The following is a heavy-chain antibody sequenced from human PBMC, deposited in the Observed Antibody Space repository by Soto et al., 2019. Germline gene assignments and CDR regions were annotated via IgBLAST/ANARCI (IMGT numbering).Heavy chain of an antibody. J-gene: IGHJ6*02. CDR1: GFSLSTSGVG. Sequence: QITLKESGPTLVKPTQTLTLTCTFSGFSLSTSGVGVGWIRQPPGKALEWLALIYWNDDKRYSPSLKSRLTITTDNSKKQVVLTMTNMDPVDTATYYCSHSGSSWYYYYGIDVWGQGTTVTVSS. CDR3: SHSGSSWYYYYGIDV. V-gene: IGHV2-5*01. D-gene: IGHD6-13*01. CDR2: IYWNDDK.